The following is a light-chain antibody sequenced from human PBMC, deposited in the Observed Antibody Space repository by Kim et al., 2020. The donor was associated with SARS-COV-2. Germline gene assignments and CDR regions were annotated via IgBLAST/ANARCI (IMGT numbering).Light chain of an antibody. Sequence: VLTQSPDTLSLSPGDRATLSCRTNRNVTSTYIAWYQHKPGHAPRLLIYGASRRATAIPDRFSGSGSGTDFTLTISRLESEDFAFYYCQRYASSLTFGPGTKVDIK. CDR3: QRYASSLT. V-gene: IGKV3-20*01. CDR1: RNVTSTY. CDR2: GAS. J-gene: IGKJ3*01.